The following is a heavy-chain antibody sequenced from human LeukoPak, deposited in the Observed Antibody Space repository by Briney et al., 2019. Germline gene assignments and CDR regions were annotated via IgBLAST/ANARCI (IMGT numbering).Heavy chain of an antibody. CDR3: ARGVVRDYASDY. CDR1: AFTFSSYW. D-gene: IGHD3-10*01. Sequence: GGSLRLSCAASAFTFSSYWMHWVSQAPGKGLEWVSRIKGDESSINYADSVEGRFTISRDNAKNTVYLHLNSLRVEDTAVYYCARGVVRDYASDYWGQGTLVTVSS. J-gene: IGHJ4*02. CDR2: IKGDESSI. V-gene: IGHV3-74*01.